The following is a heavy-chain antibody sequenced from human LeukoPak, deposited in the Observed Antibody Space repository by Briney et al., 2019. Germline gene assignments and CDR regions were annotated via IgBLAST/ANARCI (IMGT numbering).Heavy chain of an antibody. Sequence: GGSLRLSCAASGFTFSSYGMHWVRQAPGKGLEWVAFIRYDGSNKYYADSVEGRFTISRDNSKNTLYLQMNSLRAEDTAVYYCAKGLLEYSSSVENWGQGTLVTVSS. J-gene: IGHJ4*02. CDR2: IRYDGSNK. CDR3: AKGLLEYSSSVEN. CDR1: GFTFSSYG. D-gene: IGHD6-6*01. V-gene: IGHV3-30*02.